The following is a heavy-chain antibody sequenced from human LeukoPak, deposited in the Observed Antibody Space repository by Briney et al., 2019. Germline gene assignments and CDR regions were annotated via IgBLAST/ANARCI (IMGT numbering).Heavy chain of an antibody. CDR1: GFRFSTYW. Sequence: GSLRLSCAASGFRFSTYWMNWVRQAPGKGLEWIGSIYYSGSTYYNPSLKSRVTISVDTSKNQFSLKLSSVTAADTAVYYCARVYSSGWAPNWFDPWGQGTLVTVSS. CDR3: ARVYSSGWAPNWFDP. CDR2: IYYSGST. D-gene: IGHD6-19*01. V-gene: IGHV4-39*01. J-gene: IGHJ5*02.